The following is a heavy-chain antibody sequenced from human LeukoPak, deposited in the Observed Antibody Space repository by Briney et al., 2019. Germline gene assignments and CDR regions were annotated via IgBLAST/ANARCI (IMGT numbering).Heavy chain of an antibody. D-gene: IGHD3-22*01. V-gene: IGHV3-23*01. Sequence: GGPLRLSCAASGFTFSSYAMSWVRQAPGKGLEWVSAMSGSGGSTFYADSVKGRFIISRDNSKNTLYLQLNSLRAEDTAVYYCAKGKDTYNYDSSGYYFGEYWGQGTLVTVSS. CDR1: GFTFSSYA. CDR2: MSGSGGST. CDR3: AKGKDTYNYDSSGYYFGEY. J-gene: IGHJ4*02.